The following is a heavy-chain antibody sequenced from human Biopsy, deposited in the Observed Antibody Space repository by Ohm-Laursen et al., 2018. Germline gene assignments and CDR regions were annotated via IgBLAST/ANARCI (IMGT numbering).Heavy chain of an antibody. CDR1: RFGFYA. Sequence: SLRLSCAAFRFGFYAMHWVRQPPGKGLEWLAVTSFDGSNKFYAESVRGRFTISRDRSRDTLYLQMNRLTNEDTALYYCAKDGGQWLGGAFDIWGHGTMVIVAS. CDR3: AKDGGQWLGGAFDI. V-gene: IGHV3-30*18. D-gene: IGHD6-19*01. J-gene: IGHJ3*02. CDR2: TSFDGSNK.